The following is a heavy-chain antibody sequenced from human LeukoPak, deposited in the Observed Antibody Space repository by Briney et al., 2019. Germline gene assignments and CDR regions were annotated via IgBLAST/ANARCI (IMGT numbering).Heavy chain of an antibody. D-gene: IGHD1-26*01. J-gene: IGHJ4*02. CDR3: ARDPVLGSGSYYVDY. CDR2: INPNSGGT. Sequence: RASVKVSCKASGYTFTGYYMHWVRQAPGQGLEWMGWINPNSGGTNYAQKFQGRVTMTRDTSISTAYMELSRLRPDDTAVYYCARDPVLGSGSYYVDYWGQGTLVTVSS. V-gene: IGHV1-2*02. CDR1: GYTFTGYY.